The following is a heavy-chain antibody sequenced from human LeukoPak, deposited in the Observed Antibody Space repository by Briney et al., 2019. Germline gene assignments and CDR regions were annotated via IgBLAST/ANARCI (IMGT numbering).Heavy chain of an antibody. CDR3: ARGVAGNNWFDP. Sequence: ASVKVSCKASGYTFTGYYMHWVRQAPGQGLEWMGWINPNSGSTSYAQKFQGRVTMTRDMSTSTVYMELSSLRSEDTAVYYCARGVAGNNWFDPWGQGSLVTVSS. J-gene: IGHJ5*02. V-gene: IGHV1-46*01. CDR1: GYTFTGYY. CDR2: INPNSGST. D-gene: IGHD6-19*01.